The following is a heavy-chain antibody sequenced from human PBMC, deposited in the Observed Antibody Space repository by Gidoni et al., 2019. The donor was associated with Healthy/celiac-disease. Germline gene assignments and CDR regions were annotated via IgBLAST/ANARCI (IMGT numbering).Heavy chain of an antibody. V-gene: IGHV4-30-2*01. Sequence: QLQLQESVPGLVMPPQTLSLPSAASGGSIISGGYSWSWIRQPPGKGLEWIGYIYHSGRTYYNPARKSRVTISVDRSKNQVSLKRSSVTAAETAVYYCARGYYDSSGYWFDPWGQGTRVTVSS. J-gene: IGHJ5*02. CDR3: ARGYYDSSGYWFDP. D-gene: IGHD3-22*01. CDR2: IYHSGRT. CDR1: GGSIISGGYS.